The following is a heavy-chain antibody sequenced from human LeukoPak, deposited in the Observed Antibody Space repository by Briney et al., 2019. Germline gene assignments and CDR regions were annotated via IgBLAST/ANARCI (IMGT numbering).Heavy chain of an antibody. D-gene: IGHD3-16*01. CDR1: GFTFSSYW. J-gene: IGHJ3*02. V-gene: IGHV3-7*03. CDR3: AKDRDDYVWGSYLGAFDI. CDR2: INQHGGDI. Sequence: GGSLRLSCAASGFTFSSYWMRWGRQAPGKGLEWVANINQHGGDIHYVDSVKGRFTISRDNSKNTLYLQMNSLSAEDTAVFYCAKDRDDYVWGSYLGAFDIWGQGTMVTVSS.